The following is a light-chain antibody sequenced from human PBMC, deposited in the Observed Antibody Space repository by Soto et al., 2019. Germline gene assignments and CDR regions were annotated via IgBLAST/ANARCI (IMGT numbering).Light chain of an antibody. Sequence: QSALTQPRSVSGSPGQSVTISCTGTSSDVGGYNYVSWYQHHPGKAPKLMIYDVNKRPSGVPDRFSGSKSGNTASLTISGLQAEDEADYHCCSYAGSYTLVFGGGTKVTVL. CDR1: SSDVGGYNY. CDR3: CSYAGSYTLV. CDR2: DVN. J-gene: IGLJ2*01. V-gene: IGLV2-11*01.